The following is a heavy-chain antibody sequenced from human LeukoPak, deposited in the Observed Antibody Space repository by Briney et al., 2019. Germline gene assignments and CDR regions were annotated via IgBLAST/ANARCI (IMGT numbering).Heavy chain of an antibody. Sequence: GGSLRLSCAASGFAFDSYGMHWVRQAPGKGLEWVAFIRYDGSNNYYTDSVKGRFTISRDNSKNTLYLQMNSLRAEDTAVYYCAKSWGYTRPYYNYMDVSGKATTVTV. CDR3: AKSWGYTRPYYNYMDV. CDR1: GFAFDSYG. V-gene: IGHV3-30*02. J-gene: IGHJ6*03. CDR2: IRYDGSNN. D-gene: IGHD3-16*02.